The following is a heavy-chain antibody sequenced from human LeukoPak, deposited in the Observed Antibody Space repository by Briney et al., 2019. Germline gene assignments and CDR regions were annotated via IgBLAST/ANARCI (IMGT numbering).Heavy chain of an antibody. CDR2: INTDGSST. Sequence: GGSLRLSCAASGFTFSSYWMHWVRQAPGKGLVWVSRINTDGSSTSYADSVKGRFTISRDNAKNTLYLQMNSLRAEDTAVYYCARERVPGIAAAGIGDYWGQGTLVTVSS. CDR1: GFTFSSYW. CDR3: ARERVPGIAAAGIGDY. D-gene: IGHD6-13*01. J-gene: IGHJ4*02. V-gene: IGHV3-74*01.